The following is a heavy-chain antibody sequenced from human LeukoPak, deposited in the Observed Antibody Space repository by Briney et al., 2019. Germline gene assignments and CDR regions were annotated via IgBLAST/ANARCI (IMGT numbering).Heavy chain of an antibody. V-gene: IGHV3-7*01. Sequence: PGGSLRLSCAASGFTFSSYWMSWVRQAPGKGLEWVANIRQDGSERYYVDSVKGRFTISRDNAKNSLYPRMNSLRAEDTAVYYCARDSPWELLQVAFDIWGQGTMVTVSS. CDR3: ARDSPWELLQVAFDI. CDR1: GFTFSSYW. D-gene: IGHD1-26*01. J-gene: IGHJ3*02. CDR2: IRQDGSER.